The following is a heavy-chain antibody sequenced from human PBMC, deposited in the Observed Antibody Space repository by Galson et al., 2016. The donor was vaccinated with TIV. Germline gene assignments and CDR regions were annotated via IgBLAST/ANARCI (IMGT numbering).Heavy chain of an antibody. CDR2: IWHDGRNK. J-gene: IGHJ4*02. V-gene: IGHV3-33*01. Sequence: SLRLSCAASGFIFSSYGMYWVRQAPGKGLEWVALIWHDGRNKYYADSVKGRFTVSRDNSKKTLSLQMNSLRTEDTAMYYCARLDDSSSLQALDFWGLGTLVTGSS. D-gene: IGHD6-13*01. CDR3: ARLDDSSSLQALDF. CDR1: GFIFSSYG.